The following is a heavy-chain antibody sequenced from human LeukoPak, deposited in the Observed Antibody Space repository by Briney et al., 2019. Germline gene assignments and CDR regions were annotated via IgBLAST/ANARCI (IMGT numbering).Heavy chain of an antibody. CDR2: INHSGST. Sequence: SETLSLTCAVYGGSFSSYYWSWIRQPPGKRLEWIGEINHSGSTNYNPSLKSRVTISVDTSKNQFSLKLSSVTAADTAVYYCARGNYDSSGYTYYSDYWGQGTLVTVSS. CDR1: GGSFSSYY. J-gene: IGHJ4*02. V-gene: IGHV4-34*01. CDR3: ARGNYDSSGYTYYSDY. D-gene: IGHD3-22*01.